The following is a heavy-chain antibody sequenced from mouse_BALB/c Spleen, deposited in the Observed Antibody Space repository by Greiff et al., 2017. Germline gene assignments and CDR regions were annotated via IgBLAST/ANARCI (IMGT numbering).Heavy chain of an antibody. V-gene: IGHV1-77*01. CDR2: IYPGSGNT. CDR1: GYTFTDYY. D-gene: IGHD1-1*01. CDR3: ANYYYGSSRYFDV. J-gene: IGHJ1*01. Sequence: QVQLQQSGAELARPGASVKLSCKASGYTFTDYYINWVKQRTGQGLEWIGEIYPGSGNTYYNEKFKGKATLTADKSSSTAYMQLSSLTSEDSAVYFCANYYYGSSRYFDVWGAGTTVTVSS.